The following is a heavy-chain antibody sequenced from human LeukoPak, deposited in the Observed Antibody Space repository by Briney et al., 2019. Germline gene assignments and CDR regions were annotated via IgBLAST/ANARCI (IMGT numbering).Heavy chain of an antibody. D-gene: IGHD3-22*01. CDR1: GYTFTGYY. Sequence: EASVKVSCKASGYTFTGYYMHWVRQAPGQGLEWMGWINPNSGGTNYAQKFQGRVTMTRDTSISTAYMELSRLRSDDTAVHYCARSGYYDSSGYAPTDYWGQGTLVTVSS. J-gene: IGHJ4*02. V-gene: IGHV1-2*02. CDR2: INPNSGGT. CDR3: ARSGYYDSSGYAPTDY.